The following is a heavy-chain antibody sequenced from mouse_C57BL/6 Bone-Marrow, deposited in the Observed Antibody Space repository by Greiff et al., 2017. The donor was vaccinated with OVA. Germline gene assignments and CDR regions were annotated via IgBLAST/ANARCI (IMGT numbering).Heavy chain of an antibody. D-gene: IGHD1-1*01. V-gene: IGHV3-6*01. CDR3: ARDRGSYYYGSSFSSYWYFDV. CDR2: ISYDGSN. Sequence: EVQLQQSGPGLVKPSQSLSLTCSVTGYSITSGYYWNWIRQFPGNKLEWMGYISYDGSNNYNPSLKNRISITRDTSKNQFFLKLNSVTTEDTATYYCARDRGSYYYGSSFSSYWYFDVWGTGTTVTVSS. CDR1: GYSITSGYY. J-gene: IGHJ1*03.